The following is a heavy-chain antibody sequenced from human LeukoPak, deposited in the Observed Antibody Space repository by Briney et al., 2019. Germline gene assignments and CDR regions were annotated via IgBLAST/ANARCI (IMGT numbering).Heavy chain of an antibody. D-gene: IGHD6-13*01. CDR3: ARGVSDSSSWYYYYYYMDV. CDR1: GYSISSGYY. J-gene: IGHJ6*03. Sequence: SETLSLTCTVSGYSISSGYYWGWIRQPPGKGLEWIGSIYHSGSTNYNPSLKSRVTISVDTSKNQFSLKLSSVTAADTAVYYCARGVSDSSSWYYYYYYMDVWGKGTTVTVSS. V-gene: IGHV4-38-2*02. CDR2: IYHSGST.